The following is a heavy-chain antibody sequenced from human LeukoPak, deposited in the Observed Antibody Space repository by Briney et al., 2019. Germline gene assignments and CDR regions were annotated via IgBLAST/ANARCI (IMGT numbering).Heavy chain of an antibody. J-gene: IGHJ4*02. D-gene: IGHD3-10*01. V-gene: IGHV3-23*01. Sequence: PGGSPTLSCAASGFTFSSYGMSWVRQAPGKGLEWVSAITATSSSTHDADSVQGRFTISRDNSKNTLYLQMNSLRPEDTAIYYCAKLFGSGTYNNFFHYWGQGTLVTVFS. CDR3: AKLFGSGTYNNFFHY. CDR1: GFTFSSYG. CDR2: ITATSSST.